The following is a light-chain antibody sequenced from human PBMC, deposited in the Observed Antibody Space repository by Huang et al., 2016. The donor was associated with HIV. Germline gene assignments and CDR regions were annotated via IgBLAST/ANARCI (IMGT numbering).Light chain of an antibody. Sequence: DIQMTQSPSSLSASVGDRVTITCQASHDISNHLNWYQQKPGKGPKLLIYDASSLKTGIPSRFSGSGYGTDFIYTISRLRPDDIATYYCQQYDNLPQTFGQGTKLEIK. J-gene: IGKJ2*01. CDR3: QQYDNLPQT. V-gene: IGKV1-33*01. CDR1: HDISNH. CDR2: DAS.